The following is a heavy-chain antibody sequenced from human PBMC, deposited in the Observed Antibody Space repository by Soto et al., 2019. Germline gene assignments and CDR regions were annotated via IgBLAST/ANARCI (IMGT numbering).Heavy chain of an antibody. CDR3: ARLRWLPPYGMDV. CDR2: ISSSGSTI. J-gene: IGHJ6*02. D-gene: IGHD4-17*01. CDR1: GFTFSSYE. V-gene: IGHV3-48*03. Sequence: GGSLRLSCAASGFTFSSYEMNWVRQAPGKGLEWVSYISSSGSTIYYADSVKGRFTISRDNAKNSLYLQMNSLRAEDTTVYYCARLRWLPPYGMDVWGQGTRVTVSS.